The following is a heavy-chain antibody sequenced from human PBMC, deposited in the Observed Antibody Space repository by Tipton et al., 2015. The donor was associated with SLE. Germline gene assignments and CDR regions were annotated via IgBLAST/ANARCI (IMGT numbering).Heavy chain of an antibody. CDR3: ANYHYDATGSQSVNY. CDR1: GGSFSGYY. D-gene: IGHD3-16*01. V-gene: IGHV4-34*01. CDR2: INHRGST. J-gene: IGHJ4*02. Sequence: TLSLTCAVYGGSFSGYYWSWIRQPPGKGLEWIGEINHRGSTNYNPSLKSRVTISVDTSKNHFSLKLSSVNAADTAVYYCANYHYDATGSQSVNYWGQGALVTVSS.